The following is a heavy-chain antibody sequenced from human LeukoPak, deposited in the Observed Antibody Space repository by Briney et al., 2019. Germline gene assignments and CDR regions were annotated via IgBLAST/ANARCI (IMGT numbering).Heavy chain of an antibody. CDR3: ARGHYDSSGYYRYYFDY. J-gene: IGHJ4*02. D-gene: IGHD3-22*01. CDR1: GYTFTSYY. V-gene: IGHV1-46*01. CDR2: INPSGGST. Sequence: ASVKVSCKASGYTFTSYYMHWVRQAPGQGLEWMGIINPSGGSTSYAQKFQGRVTMTRDMSTSTVYMELSSLRSEDTAVYYCARGHYDSSGYYRYYFDYWGQGTLVTVSS.